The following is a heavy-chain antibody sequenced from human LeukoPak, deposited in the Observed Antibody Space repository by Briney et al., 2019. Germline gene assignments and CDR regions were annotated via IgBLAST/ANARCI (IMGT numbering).Heavy chain of an antibody. CDR2: ISGSGGST. V-gene: IGHV3-23*01. Sequence: GGSLRLSCAASGFTFSSYAMSWVRQAPGKGLEWVSAISGSGGSTYYADSVKGRFTISRDNSKNTLYLQMNSLRVEDTAVYYCAKDLETWLQLLPYFDYWGQGTLVTVSS. CDR3: AKDLETWLQLLPYFDY. CDR1: GFTFSSYA. J-gene: IGHJ4*02. D-gene: IGHD5-24*01.